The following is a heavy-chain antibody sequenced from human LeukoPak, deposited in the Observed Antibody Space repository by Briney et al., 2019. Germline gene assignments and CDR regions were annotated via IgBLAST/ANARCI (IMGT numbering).Heavy chain of an antibody. CDR1: GFTFSSYS. V-gene: IGHV3-21*01. CDR2: ISSSSSYI. J-gene: IGHJ4*02. CDR3: ARASTYYDSSGYVY. D-gene: IGHD3-22*01. Sequence: PGGSLRLSCAASGFTFSSYSMNWVRQAPGRGLEWVSSISSSSSYIYYADSVKGRFTISRDNAKNSLYLQMNSLRAEDTAVYYCARASTYYDSSGYVYWGQGTLVTVSS.